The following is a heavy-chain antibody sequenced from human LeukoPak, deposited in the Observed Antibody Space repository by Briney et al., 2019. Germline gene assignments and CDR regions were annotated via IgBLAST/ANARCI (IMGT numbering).Heavy chain of an antibody. CDR3: ARAGVAAAGPYFDY. CDR1: GGSISSDNFY. CDR2: IYYSGST. V-gene: IGHV4-31*03. D-gene: IGHD6-13*01. Sequence: PSQTLSLTCTVSGGSISSDNFYWNWIRQHPGKGLEWIGYIYYSGSTYYNPSLKSRVSISVDTSKNQFSLKLSSVTAADTAVYYCARAGVAAAGPYFDYWGQGTLVTVSP. J-gene: IGHJ4*02.